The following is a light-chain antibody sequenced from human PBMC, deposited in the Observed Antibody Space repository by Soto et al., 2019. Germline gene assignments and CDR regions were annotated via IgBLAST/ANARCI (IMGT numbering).Light chain of an antibody. Sequence: QSALTQPASVSGSPGQSITISCTGTSSDVGAYNSVSWYQQHPGKAPKLNIYDVSTRPSGISDRFSGSKSGNTASLTISGLQAEDESDYYCSSYTTSVTYVFGTGTKVTVL. V-gene: IGLV2-14*01. CDR2: DVS. J-gene: IGLJ1*01. CDR3: SSYTTSVTYV. CDR1: SSDVGAYNS.